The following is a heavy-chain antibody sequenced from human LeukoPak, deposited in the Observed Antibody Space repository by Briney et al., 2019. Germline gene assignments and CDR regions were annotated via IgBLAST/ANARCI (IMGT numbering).Heavy chain of an antibody. CDR3: ARDGRAAAGSYYFDY. CDR2: ITTSGKTI. J-gene: IGHJ4*02. Sequence: GGSLRLSCAASGFTFSDYYMSWIRQAPGKGLEWVSYITTSGKTIYYADSVKGRFTISRDNANNSLYLQMNSLRAEDTAVYYCARDGRAAAGSYYFDYWGQGTLVTVSS. V-gene: IGHV3-11*04. CDR1: GFTFSDYY. D-gene: IGHD6-13*01.